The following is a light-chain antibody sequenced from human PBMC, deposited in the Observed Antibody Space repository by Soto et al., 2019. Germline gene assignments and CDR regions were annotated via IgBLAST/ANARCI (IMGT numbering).Light chain of an antibody. V-gene: IGKV3-20*01. CDR3: QQWGNTPRVT. J-gene: IGKJ4*01. CDR2: GAS. CDR1: QSVSISY. Sequence: IVLTQSPGTLSLSPGERATLSCRASQSVSISYLAWYQQKPGQAPRLLIYGASARATGIPDRFSGSGSGTDFTLTISRLEPEDSAVYYCQQWGNTPRVTFGGGTKVEIK.